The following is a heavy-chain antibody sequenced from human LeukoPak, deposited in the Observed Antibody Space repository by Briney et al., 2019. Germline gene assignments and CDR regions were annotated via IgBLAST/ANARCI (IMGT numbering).Heavy chain of an antibody. Sequence: GGSLRLSCAASGFTFSSYGMHWVRQAPGKGLEWVAVISYDGSNKYYADSVKGRFTISRDNSKNTLYLQMNSLRAEDTAVYYCARDRDWNSHFDYWGQGTLVTVSS. CDR2: ISYDGSNK. V-gene: IGHV3-30*03. D-gene: IGHD1-7*01. J-gene: IGHJ4*02. CDR3: ARDRDWNSHFDY. CDR1: GFTFSSYG.